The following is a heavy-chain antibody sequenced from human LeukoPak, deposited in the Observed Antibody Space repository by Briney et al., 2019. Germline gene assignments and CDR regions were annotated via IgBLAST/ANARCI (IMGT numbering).Heavy chain of an antibody. CDR2: IETDGKSA. J-gene: IGHJ4*02. D-gene: IGHD3-16*02. V-gene: IGHV3-74*01. Sequence: GXXLRLSCAVSGLTLSSYRMHWVRQAPGKGLVWVSAIETDGKSATYADSVKGRFTISRDNAKNTLYLQMNSLRAEDTAVYFCARDYQGLHYWGQGTLVTVSS. CDR3: ARDYQGLHY. CDR1: GLTLSSYR.